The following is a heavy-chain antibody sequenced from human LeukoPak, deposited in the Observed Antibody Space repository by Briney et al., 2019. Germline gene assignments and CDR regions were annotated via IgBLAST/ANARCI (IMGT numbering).Heavy chain of an antibody. CDR2: ISHRGRT. CDR3: AVHYYDSSGFVVGDY. J-gene: IGHJ4*02. V-gene: IGHV4-34*01. D-gene: IGHD3-22*01. Sequence: SETLSLTCAVYGGSLSDYYWSWIRQSPGKGLEWIGEISHRGRTYYNLSLKSRVTISIDTSKNQFSLKVNSVSAADTAVYYCAVHYYDSSGFVVGDYWGQGTLVTVSS. CDR1: GGSLSDYY.